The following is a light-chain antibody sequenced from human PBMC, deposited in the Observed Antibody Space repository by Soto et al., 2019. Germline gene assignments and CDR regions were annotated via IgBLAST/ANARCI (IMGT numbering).Light chain of an antibody. V-gene: IGLV1-40*01. CDR3: QSYDSSLSGLYV. CDR1: SSNIGAGYD. J-gene: IGLJ1*01. Sequence: QSALAQLPSVSGPPVQTGTISPTESSSNIGAGYDVNWYQKLIRTVPKLLIYGKSNVTSAVHTRSTGSKSGTSGSMAITGLEAEDEADYYCQSYDSSLSGLYVSGTGTTV. CDR2: GKS.